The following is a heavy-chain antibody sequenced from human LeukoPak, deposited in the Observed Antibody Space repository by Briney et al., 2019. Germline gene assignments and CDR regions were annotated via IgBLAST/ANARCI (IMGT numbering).Heavy chain of an antibody. CDR1: VLTFGNAW. Sequence: PGGSRTLSCAASVLTFGNAWMAWVRQAPGKGLEWIGRIISKTSGGTTDYAAPVKGRFTISRDDSKSTLYLQMNSLNTEDTAQYYCTTYRYYYGSTGYSYFDFWGRGTLVTVSS. J-gene: IGHJ4*02. CDR2: IISKTSGGTT. D-gene: IGHD3-22*01. CDR3: TTYRYYYGSTGYSYFDF. V-gene: IGHV3-15*01.